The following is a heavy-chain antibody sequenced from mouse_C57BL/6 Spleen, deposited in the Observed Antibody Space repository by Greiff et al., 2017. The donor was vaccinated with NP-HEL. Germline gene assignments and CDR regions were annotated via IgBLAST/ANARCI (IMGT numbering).Heavy chain of an antibody. D-gene: IGHD1-1*01. Sequence: VKLMESGPGLVAPSQSLSITCTVSGFSLTSYGVHWVRQPPGKGLEWLVVIWSDGSTTYNSALKSRLSISKDNSKSQVFLKMNSLQTDDTAMYYCARHSGSSYGWYFDVWGTGTTVTVSS. CDR3: ARHSGSSYGWYFDV. CDR2: IWSDGST. V-gene: IGHV2-6-1*01. J-gene: IGHJ1*03. CDR1: GFSLTSYG.